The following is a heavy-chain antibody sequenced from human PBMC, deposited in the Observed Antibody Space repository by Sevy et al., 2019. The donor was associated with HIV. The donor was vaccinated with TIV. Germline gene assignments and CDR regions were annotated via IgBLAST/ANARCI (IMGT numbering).Heavy chain of an antibody. J-gene: IGHJ4*02. CDR2: ISYDGSNK. V-gene: IGHV3-30-3*01. D-gene: IGHD6-13*01. CDR1: GFTFSSYA. CDR3: ARGVIDSSSWYEGGQGLDY. Sequence: GGFLRLSCAASGFTFSSYAMHWVRQAPGKGLEWVAVISYDGSNKYYADSVKGRFTISRDNSKNTLYLQMNSLRAEDTAVYYCARGVIDSSSWYEGGQGLDYWGQGTLVTVSS.